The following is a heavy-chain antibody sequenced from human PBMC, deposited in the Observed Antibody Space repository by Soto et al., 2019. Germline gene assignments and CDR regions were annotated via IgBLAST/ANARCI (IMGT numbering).Heavy chain of an antibody. CDR3: ARDGAAALFRPPLTF. CDR1: GGSISSTNW. Sequence: QVQLQESDPGLVRPSGTLSLTCTVSGGSISSTNWWSWVRQPPGKGLEWIGEIYHSGSTNYNPSLMSRAPMSLDKSKSQCSRRLSSVTAADTAVYYCARDGAAALFRPPLTFWGQGTLVTVSS. V-gene: IGHV4-4*02. CDR2: IYHSGST. J-gene: IGHJ4*02. D-gene: IGHD6-13*01.